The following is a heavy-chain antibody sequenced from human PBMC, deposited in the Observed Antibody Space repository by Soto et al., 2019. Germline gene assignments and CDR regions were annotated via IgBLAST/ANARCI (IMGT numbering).Heavy chain of an antibody. V-gene: IGHV3-23*01. CDR3: AKDEPAATYYFDY. CDR1: GVTFSSYA. CDR2: ISGSGGST. Sequence: GGSLRLSCAASGVTFSSYAMSWVRQAPGKGLEWVSAISGSGGSTYYADSVKGRFTISRDNSKNTLYLQMNSLRAEDAAVYYCAKDEPAATYYFDYWGQGTLVTVSS. J-gene: IGHJ4*02. D-gene: IGHD2-2*01.